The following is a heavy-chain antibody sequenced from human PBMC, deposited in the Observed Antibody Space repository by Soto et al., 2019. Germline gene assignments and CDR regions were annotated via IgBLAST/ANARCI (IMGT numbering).Heavy chain of an antibody. J-gene: IGHJ4*02. CDR3: ARDSPIGSTLSGYDAIDS. CDR1: GGTFSTST. D-gene: IGHD5-12*01. CDR2: TIPLLNVA. V-gene: IGHV1-69*08. Sequence: QVQLVQSGAEVKKPGSSVKVSCKASGGTFSTSTFTWVRQAPGQGLEWMGRTIPLLNVADYAQDFQGRLTLTADKSTNTTYMELTSLTSKDTAVYFCARDSPIGSTLSGYDAIDSWGQGTLVTLSS.